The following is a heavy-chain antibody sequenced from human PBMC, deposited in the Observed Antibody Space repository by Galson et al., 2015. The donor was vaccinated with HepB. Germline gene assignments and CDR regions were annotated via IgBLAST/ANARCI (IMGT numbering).Heavy chain of an antibody. CDR1: GYAFNNYI. CDR2: INGGNGFT. D-gene: IGHD1-26*01. Sequence: SVKVSCKASGYAFNNYIMHWVRQAPGQSFGWMGWINGGNGFTKYSQKFQGRVTVTRDTSATTVYMELTSLRSEDTAVYYCARDLVGSTDEFDYWGQGTLVIVSS. J-gene: IGHJ4*02. V-gene: IGHV1-3*01. CDR3: ARDLVGSTDEFDY.